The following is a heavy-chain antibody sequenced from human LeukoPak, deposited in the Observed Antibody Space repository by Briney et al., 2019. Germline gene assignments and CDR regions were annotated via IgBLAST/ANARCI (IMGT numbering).Heavy chain of an antibody. CDR2: INHSGST. Sequence: PSETLSLTCAVYGVSFSGYYWSWIRQPPGKGLEWSGEINHSGSTNYNPSLKSRLTISVAPSKLPFSLTLRSVTAADTAVYYCARGPPRGTMIVVVMPHAFDIWGQGTMVTVSS. J-gene: IGHJ3*02. D-gene: IGHD3-22*01. V-gene: IGHV4-34*01. CDR1: GVSFSGYY. CDR3: ARGPPRGTMIVVVMPHAFDI.